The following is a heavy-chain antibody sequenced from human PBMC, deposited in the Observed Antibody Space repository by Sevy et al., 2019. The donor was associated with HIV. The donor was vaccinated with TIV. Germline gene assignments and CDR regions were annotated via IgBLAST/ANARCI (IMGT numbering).Heavy chain of an antibody. CDR3: ARGSSSWYDY. CDR2: MSPYNGNK. V-gene: IGHV1-18*01. Sequence: ASVKVSRKASGYTFTTYNIVWVRQAPGQGLEWLAWMSPYNGNKNYAQRVQGRVTMTTDTFTDTAFLELRSLKFDDTAVYYCARGSSSWYDYWGQGTLVTVSS. J-gene: IGHJ4*02. D-gene: IGHD2-2*01. CDR1: GYTFTTYN.